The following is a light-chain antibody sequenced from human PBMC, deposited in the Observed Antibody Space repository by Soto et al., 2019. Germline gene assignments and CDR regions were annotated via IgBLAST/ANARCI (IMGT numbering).Light chain of an antibody. J-gene: IGKJ2*01. Sequence: ETVLTQSPGTVSLSPGERATLSCRTSQSVNNDYLAWYQQKPGQAPRLHIYGVFNRATGIPGRFSGSGSGTDFTLTISGLEPEDSAVYYCQHYDGSPRTFGQGTKLEIK. CDR2: GVF. CDR1: QSVNNDY. V-gene: IGKV3-20*01. CDR3: QHYDGSPRT.